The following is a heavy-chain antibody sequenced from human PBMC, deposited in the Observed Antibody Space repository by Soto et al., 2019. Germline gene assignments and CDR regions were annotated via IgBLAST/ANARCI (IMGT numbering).Heavy chain of an antibody. CDR2: IYSGGST. CDR3: AREPWAADY. CDR1: GFTVSTKY. V-gene: IGHV3-66*01. J-gene: IGHJ4*02. D-gene: IGHD3-16*01. Sequence: EVPLVESGGGLVQPGGSLRLSCAASGFTVSTKYMSWVRQAPGKGLEWVSVIYSGGSTFYADSVRGRFTISRDNSKNTVNLQMNSLRAEDTAVYYCAREPWAADYWGQGTLVTVSS.